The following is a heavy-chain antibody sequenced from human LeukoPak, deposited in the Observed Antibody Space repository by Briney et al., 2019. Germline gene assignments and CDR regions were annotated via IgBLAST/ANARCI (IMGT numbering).Heavy chain of an antibody. J-gene: IGHJ4*02. Sequence: GGSLRLSCAASGFTVSSNYMSWVRQAPGKGLEWVSVIYSGGSTYYADSVKGRFTISRDNSKNTLSLQMTSLRVEDTAVYYCAKAETVTQRGYFDYWGQGTLVTVSS. V-gene: IGHV3-66*01. CDR3: AKAETVTQRGYFDY. CDR2: IYSGGST. D-gene: IGHD4-17*01. CDR1: GFTVSSNY.